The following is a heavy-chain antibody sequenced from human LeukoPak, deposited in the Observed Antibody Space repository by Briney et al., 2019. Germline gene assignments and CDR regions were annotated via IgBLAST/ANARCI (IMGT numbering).Heavy chain of an antibody. CDR1: GFTFSSYS. CDR3: ARGWFGELFEWFDP. Sequence: GGSLRLSCAASGFTFSSYSMNWVRQARGKGLEWVSSISSSSSYIYYADSVKGRFTISRDNAKNSLYLQMNSLRAEDTAVYYCARGWFGELFEWFDPWGQGTLVTVSS. CDR2: ISSSSSYI. J-gene: IGHJ5*02. V-gene: IGHV3-21*01. D-gene: IGHD3-10*01.